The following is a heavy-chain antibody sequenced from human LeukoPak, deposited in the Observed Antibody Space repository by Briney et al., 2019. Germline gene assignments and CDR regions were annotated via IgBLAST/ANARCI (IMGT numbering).Heavy chain of an antibody. D-gene: IGHD2-21*02. CDR3: AWSGDYVYYYYMDV. J-gene: IGHJ6*03. Sequence: PSETLSLTCTVSGGSTSSYYWSWIRQSPGKGLEWIGYIHFSGSTNYNPSLKSRVTISVDTSKNQFSLKLSSVTAADTAVYYCAWSGDYVYYYYMDVWGKGTTVTVSS. CDR1: GGSTSSYY. CDR2: IHFSGST. V-gene: IGHV4-59*01.